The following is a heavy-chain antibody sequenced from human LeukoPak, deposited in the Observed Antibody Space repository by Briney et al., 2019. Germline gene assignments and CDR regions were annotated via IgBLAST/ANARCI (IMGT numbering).Heavy chain of an antibody. CDR2: IYYSGST. V-gene: IGHV4-30-4*08. CDR3: ARHPRLQADAFDI. Sequence: SETLSLTCTVSGGSISSGDYYWSWIRQPPGKGLEWIGYIYYSGSTYYNPSLKSRVTISVDTSKNQFSLKLSSVTAADTAEYYRARHPRLQADAFDIWGQGTMVTVSS. J-gene: IGHJ3*02. D-gene: IGHD4-11*01. CDR1: GGSISSGDYY.